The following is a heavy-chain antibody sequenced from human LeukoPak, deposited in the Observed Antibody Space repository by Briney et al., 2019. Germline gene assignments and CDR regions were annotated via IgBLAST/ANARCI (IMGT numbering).Heavy chain of an antibody. J-gene: IGHJ5*02. CDR1: GYTFTGYY. CDR3: ARSYSSGWYDR. Sequence: ASVKVSCRASGYTFTGYYMHWVRQAPGQGLEWMGWINPNSGGTNYAQKFQGRVTMTRDTSISTAYMELSRLRSDDTAVFYCARSYSSGWYDRWGQGTLVTVSS. CDR2: INPNSGGT. D-gene: IGHD6-19*01. V-gene: IGHV1-2*02.